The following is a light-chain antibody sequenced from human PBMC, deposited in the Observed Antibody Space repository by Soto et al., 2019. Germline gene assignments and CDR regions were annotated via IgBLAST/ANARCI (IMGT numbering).Light chain of an antibody. J-gene: IGKJ2*01. V-gene: IGKV3-20*01. CDR2: GAS. CDR3: QQYGDSPSWT. CDR1: QSVSSTY. Sequence: EIVLTQSPGTLSLSPGERATLSCRASQSVSSTYLAWYQQKPGQAPRLLIFGASSRATGIPDRFSGSGSGTDFTLTISRLEPEDFAVYYCQQYGDSPSWTFGQGTKLEIK.